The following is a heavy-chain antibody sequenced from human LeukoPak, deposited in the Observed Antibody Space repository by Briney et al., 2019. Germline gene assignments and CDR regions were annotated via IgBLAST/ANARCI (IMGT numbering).Heavy chain of an antibody. J-gene: IGHJ4*02. CDR1: GGSFSGYY. D-gene: IGHD6-13*01. V-gene: IGHV4-34*01. Sequence: SETLSLTCAVYGGSFSGYYWSWIRQPPGKGLEWIGEINHSGSTNYNPSLKSRVTISVDTSKNQFSLKLSSVTAADTAVYYCARRAAGTWSSQMYYFGYWGQGTLVTVSS. CDR3: ARRAAGTWSSQMYYFGY. CDR2: INHSGST.